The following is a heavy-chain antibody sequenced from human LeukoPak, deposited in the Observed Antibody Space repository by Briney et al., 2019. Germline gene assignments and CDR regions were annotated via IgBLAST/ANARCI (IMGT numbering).Heavy chain of an antibody. CDR3: ARDESPYGDLIDY. V-gene: IGHV3-30-3*01. CDR2: ISYDGSNK. Sequence: GGSLRLSCAASGFTFSGYAMHWVRQAPGKGLEWVAVISYDGSNKYYADSVKGRFTISRDNSKNTLYLQMNSLRAEDTAVYYCARDESPYGDLIDYWGQGTLVTVSS. D-gene: IGHD4-17*01. CDR1: GFTFSGYA. J-gene: IGHJ4*02.